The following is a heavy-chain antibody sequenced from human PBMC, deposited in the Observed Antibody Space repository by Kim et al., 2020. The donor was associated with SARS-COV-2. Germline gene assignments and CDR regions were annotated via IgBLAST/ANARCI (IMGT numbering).Heavy chain of an antibody. V-gene: IGHV3-23*01. CDR3: AKDPVITMIVVVHGNYFDY. D-gene: IGHD3-22*01. J-gene: IGHJ4*02. CDR1: GFTFSSYA. Sequence: GGSLRLSCAASGFTFSSYAMSWVRQAPGKGLEWVSAISGSGGSTYYADSVKGRFTISRDNSKNTLYLQMNSLRAEDTAVYYCAKDPVITMIVVVHGNYFDYWGQGTLVTVSS. CDR2: ISGSGGST.